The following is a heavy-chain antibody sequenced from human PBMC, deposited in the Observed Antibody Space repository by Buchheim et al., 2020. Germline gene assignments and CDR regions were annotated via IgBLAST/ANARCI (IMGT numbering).Heavy chain of an antibody. CDR3: ARVTQYDRFVEWLFPYYFDY. V-gene: IGHV3-7*01. CDR1: GFTFSNYW. D-gene: IGHD3-3*01. Sequence: EVQLVESGGGLVQPGGSLRLSCTASGFTFSNYWMSWVRQAPGKGLEWVANIKQDGNDKYYVDSVKGRFTISRDNAKNSLYLQVNRLRVEDTAVDYCARVTQYDRFVEWLFPYYFDYWGQGAL. CDR2: IKQDGNDK. J-gene: IGHJ4*02.